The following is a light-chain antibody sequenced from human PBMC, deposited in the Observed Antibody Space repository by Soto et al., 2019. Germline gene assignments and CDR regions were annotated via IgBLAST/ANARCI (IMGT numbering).Light chain of an antibody. Sequence: QSALTQPASVSGSPGQSITISCTGTSSDVGGYNYVSWYQHHPGKAPKLMIYDVDKRPSGVSGRFSGSKSGNTASLTISGLQAEDEADYYCCSYAGSYPFVFGTGTKVTVL. J-gene: IGLJ1*01. V-gene: IGLV2-11*01. CDR1: SSDVGGYNY. CDR3: CSYAGSYPFV. CDR2: DVD.